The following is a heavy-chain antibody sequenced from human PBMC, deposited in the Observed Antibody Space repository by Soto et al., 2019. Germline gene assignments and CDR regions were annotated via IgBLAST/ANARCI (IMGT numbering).Heavy chain of an antibody. CDR3: AGNGSSSWYGFDY. V-gene: IGHV1-8*01. J-gene: IGHJ4*02. CDR1: GYTFTSYD. D-gene: IGHD6-13*01. CDR2: MNPNSGNT. Sequence: QVQLVQSGAEVKKPGASVKVSCKASGYTFTSYDINWVRQATGQGLEWMGWMNPNSGNTGYAQKFQGRGTMTRNTSTSTAYMELSSLRSEDTAVYSCAGNGSSSWYGFDYWGQGTLVTVSS.